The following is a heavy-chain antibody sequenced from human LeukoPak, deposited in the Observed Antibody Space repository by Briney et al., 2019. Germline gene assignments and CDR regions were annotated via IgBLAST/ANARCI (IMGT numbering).Heavy chain of an antibody. V-gene: IGHV3-66*01. Sequence: GGSLRLSCAASGFTVSSDYMNWVRQAPGKGLEWVSVIYAGGTTYYADSVKGRFTISRDTSKNTLYFQMNSLRAEDTAVYYCARGKRYHTDVWGQGTTATVSS. J-gene: IGHJ6*02. CDR3: ARGKRYHTDV. CDR1: GFTVSSDY. CDR2: IYAGGTT. D-gene: IGHD2-2*01.